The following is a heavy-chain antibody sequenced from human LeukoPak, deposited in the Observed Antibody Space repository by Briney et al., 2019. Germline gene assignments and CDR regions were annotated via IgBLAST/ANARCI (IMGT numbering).Heavy chain of an antibody. V-gene: IGHV3-7*01. J-gene: IGHJ6*02. CDR3: ARNEYYYYGMDV. Sequence: PGGSLRLSCAASGLTFSIYVMSWVRQAPGKGLEWVANIKQDGSEKYYVDSVKGRFTISRDNAKNSLYLQMNSLRAEDTAVYYCARNEYYYYGMDVWGQGTTVTVSS. CDR2: IKQDGSEK. CDR1: GLTFSIYV.